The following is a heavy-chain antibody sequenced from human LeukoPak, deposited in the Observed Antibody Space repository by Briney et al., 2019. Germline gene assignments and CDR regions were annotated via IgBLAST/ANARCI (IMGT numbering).Heavy chain of an antibody. Sequence: SETLSLTCTVYGGSFSGYYWSWIRQPPGKGLEWIGEINHSRSTNYNPSLKSRVTISVDTSKNQFSLKLSSVTAADTAVYYCARGASGSSWYPYYYYYMDVWGKGTTVTVSS. CDR3: ARGASGSSWYPYYYYYMDV. J-gene: IGHJ6*03. CDR2: INHSRST. CDR1: GGSFSGYY. V-gene: IGHV4-34*01. D-gene: IGHD6-13*01.